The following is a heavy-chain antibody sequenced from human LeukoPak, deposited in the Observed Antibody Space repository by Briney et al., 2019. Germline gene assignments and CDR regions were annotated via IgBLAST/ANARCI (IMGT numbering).Heavy chain of an antibody. D-gene: IGHD3-10*01. Sequence: GASVKVSCKASGYTFTSYAMHWVRQAPGQRLEWMGWINAGNGNTKYSQKFQGRVTITRDTSASTAYMELSSLRSEDTAVYYCATSMVRGVIIRFDYWGQGTLVTVSS. J-gene: IGHJ4*02. V-gene: IGHV1-3*01. CDR2: INAGNGNT. CDR1: GYTFTSYA. CDR3: ATSMVRGVIIRFDY.